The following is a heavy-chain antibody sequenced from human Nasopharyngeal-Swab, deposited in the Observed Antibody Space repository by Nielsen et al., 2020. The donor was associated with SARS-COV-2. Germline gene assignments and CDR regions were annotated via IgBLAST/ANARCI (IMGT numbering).Heavy chain of an antibody. Sequence: GGSLRLSCAASGLTFTNSWMSWVRQAPGKGLEWVANIKQDGSDKYYVDSVKGRFTISRDNAKNSLELQMNRLRVEDTAVYYCGRGGKLGALDIWGQGTMVTVSS. CDR2: IKQDGSDK. CDR1: GLTFTNSW. V-gene: IGHV3-7*01. J-gene: IGHJ3*02. CDR3: GRGGKLGALDI. D-gene: IGHD3-16*01.